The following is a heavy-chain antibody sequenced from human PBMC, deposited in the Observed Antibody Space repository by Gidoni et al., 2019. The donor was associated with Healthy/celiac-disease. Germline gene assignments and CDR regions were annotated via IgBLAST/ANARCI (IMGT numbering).Heavy chain of an antibody. Sequence: QVQLVQSGAEVKKPGSSVKVSCKASGGTFSSYAISWVRQAPGQGLEWMGGIIPIFGTANYAQKFQGRVTSTADESTSTAYMELSSLRSEDTAVYYCARDYCSSTSCYNNYYYYGMDVWGQGTTVTVSS. J-gene: IGHJ6*02. V-gene: IGHV1-69*01. CDR1: GGTFSSYA. CDR2: IIPIFGTA. D-gene: IGHD2-2*02. CDR3: ARDYCSSTSCYNNYYYYGMDV.